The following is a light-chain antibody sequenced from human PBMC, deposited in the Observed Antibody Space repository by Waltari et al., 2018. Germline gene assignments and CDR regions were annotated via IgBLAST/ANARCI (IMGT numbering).Light chain of an antibody. V-gene: IGKV3-20*01. J-gene: IGKJ2*01. Sequence: EIVLPQSPGTLSLSPGERATLYCRSSQSVSSSNLAWSQQKPGQAPRLLIYCASSRATGIPDRFSGSGSGTDFTLTISRLEPEDFAVYYCQQYGSSQGTFGQGTKLEIK. CDR2: CAS. CDR3: QQYGSSQGT. CDR1: QSVSSSN.